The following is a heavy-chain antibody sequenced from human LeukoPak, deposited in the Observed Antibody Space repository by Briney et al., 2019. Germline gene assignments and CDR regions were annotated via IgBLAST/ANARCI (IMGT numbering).Heavy chain of an antibody. Sequence: SSETLSLTCTVSGGSISSYYWSWIRQPPGKGLEWIGYIYYSGSTNYNPSLKSRVTISVDTSKNQFSLKLSSVTAADTAVYYCARRSGSYYEYYFDYWGQGTLVTVSS. CDR2: IYYSGST. CDR3: ARRSGSYYEYYFDY. J-gene: IGHJ4*02. CDR1: GGSISSYY. D-gene: IGHD1-26*01. V-gene: IGHV4-59*08.